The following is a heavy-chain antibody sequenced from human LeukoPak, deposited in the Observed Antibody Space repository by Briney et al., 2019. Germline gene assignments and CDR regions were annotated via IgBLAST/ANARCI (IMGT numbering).Heavy chain of an antibody. CDR3: ARDLGTMVRGVKYYFDY. Sequence: GGSLRLSCAASGFTFGSYSMNWVRQAPGKGLEWVSSISSSSSYIYYADSVKGRFTISRDNAKNSLYLQMNSLRAEDTAVYYCARDLGTMVRGVKYYFDYWGQGTLVTVSS. D-gene: IGHD3-10*01. J-gene: IGHJ4*02. CDR1: GFTFGSYS. CDR2: ISSSSSYI. V-gene: IGHV3-21*01.